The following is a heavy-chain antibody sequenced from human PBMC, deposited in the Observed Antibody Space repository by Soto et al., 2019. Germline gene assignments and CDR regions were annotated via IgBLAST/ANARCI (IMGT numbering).Heavy chain of an antibody. CDR1: GCTFSSYA. J-gene: IGHJ4*02. V-gene: IGHV1-69*13. CDR2: IIPIFGTA. Sequence: SVKVSCKAAGCTFSSYAISWVRQAPGQGLEWMGGIIPIFGTANYAQKFQGRVTITADESTSTAYMELSSLRSEDTAVYYCATTQATHYDILTGLFDYWGQGTLVTVSS. D-gene: IGHD3-9*01. CDR3: ATTQATHYDILTGLFDY.